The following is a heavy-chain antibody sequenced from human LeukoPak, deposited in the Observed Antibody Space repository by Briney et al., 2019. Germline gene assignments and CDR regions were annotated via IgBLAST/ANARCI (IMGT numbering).Heavy chain of an antibody. J-gene: IGHJ4*02. CDR2: INHSGST. CDR3: ARSSGDCSGGSCFDY. V-gene: IGHV4-34*01. CDR1: GGSFSGYY. D-gene: IGHD2-15*01. Sequence: PSGTLSLTCAVYGGSFSGYYWSWIRQPPGKGLEWIGEINHSGSTNYNPSLKSRVTISVYTSKNQFSLKLSSVTAADTAVYYCARSSGDCSGGSCFDYWGQGTVVTVSS.